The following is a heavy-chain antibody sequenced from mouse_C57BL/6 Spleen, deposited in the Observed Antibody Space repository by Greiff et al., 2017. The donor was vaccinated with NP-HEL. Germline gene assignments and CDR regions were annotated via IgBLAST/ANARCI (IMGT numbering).Heavy chain of an antibody. Sequence: DVQLVESGGGLVQPGGSLSLSCAASGFTFTDYYMSWVRQPPGKALEWLGFIRNKANGYTTEYSASVKGRFTISRDNSQSILYLQMNALRAEDSATYYCARYNDYDGGYYFDYWGQGTTLTVSS. CDR1: GFTFTDYY. D-gene: IGHD2-4*01. CDR3: ARYNDYDGGYYFDY. CDR2: IRNKANGYTT. J-gene: IGHJ2*01. V-gene: IGHV7-3*01.